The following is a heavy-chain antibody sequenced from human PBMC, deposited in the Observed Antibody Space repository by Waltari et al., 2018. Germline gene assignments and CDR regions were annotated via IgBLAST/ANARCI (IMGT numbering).Heavy chain of an antibody. Sequence: QVQLEQSGAEVKKPGASVKVSCKASGYPFTSHTRHRLRQAHGQRLEWMGGIITDNGNTKYSQKFQGRVTITRDTSASTAYMELSGLRSEDSAVYYCARSVAYCAGDCKQDYWGLGTLVTVSS. CDR1: GYPFTSHT. CDR3: ARSVAYCAGDCKQDY. D-gene: IGHD2-21*02. V-gene: IGHV1-3*04. J-gene: IGHJ4*02. CDR2: IITDNGNT.